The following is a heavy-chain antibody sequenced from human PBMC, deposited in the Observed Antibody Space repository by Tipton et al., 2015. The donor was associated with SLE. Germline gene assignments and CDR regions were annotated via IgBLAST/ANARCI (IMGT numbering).Heavy chain of an antibody. CDR1: GFTFGDYA. V-gene: IGHV3-49*04. CDR2: IRSKAYGGTT. Sequence: SLRLSCTASGFTFGDYAMSWVRQAPGKGLEWVGFIRSKAYGGTTEYAASVKGRFTIPRDDSKSIAYLQMNSLKTEDTAVYYCTRVSSGWYDRYFDLWGRGTLVTVSS. D-gene: IGHD6-19*01. J-gene: IGHJ2*01. CDR3: TRVSSGWYDRYFDL.